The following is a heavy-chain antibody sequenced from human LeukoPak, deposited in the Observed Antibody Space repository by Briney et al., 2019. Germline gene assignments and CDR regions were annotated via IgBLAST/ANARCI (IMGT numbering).Heavy chain of an antibody. CDR2: ISYDGSNK. CDR3: AKERWFGELLPDFDY. J-gene: IGHJ4*02. Sequence: GGSLRLSCAASGFTFSSYVMHWVRQAPGKGLEWVAVISYDGSNKYYADSVKGRFTISRDNSKNTLYLQMNSLRAGDTAVYYCAKERWFGELLPDFDYWGQGTLVTVSS. V-gene: IGHV3-30*18. CDR1: GFTFSSYV. D-gene: IGHD3-10*01.